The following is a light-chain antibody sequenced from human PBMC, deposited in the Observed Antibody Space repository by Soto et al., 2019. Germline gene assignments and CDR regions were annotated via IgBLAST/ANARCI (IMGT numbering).Light chain of an antibody. CDR3: QQANSFPYT. J-gene: IGKJ2*01. V-gene: IGKV1-12*01. CDR1: QDISSW. Sequence: DIQMTQSPSSVSASVGDRVTITCRASQDISSWLAWYQQKPGKPPKFLIYDASNLQSGVPSRFSGSGSGTDFTLTISSLQPVDFATYYCQQANSFPYTFGQGTKLEVK. CDR2: DAS.